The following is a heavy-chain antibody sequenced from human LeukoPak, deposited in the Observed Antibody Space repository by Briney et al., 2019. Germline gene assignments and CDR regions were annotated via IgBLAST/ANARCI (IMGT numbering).Heavy chain of an antibody. CDR3: ARSPGDFPNTTYGEVQLWLDFDY. D-gene: IGHD5-18*01. Sequence: PSETLSLTCTVSGGSISSYYWSWIRQPPGKGLEWIGYIYYSGSTNYNPSLKSRVTISVDTSKNQFSLKLSSVTAADTAVYYCARSPGDFPNTTYGEVQLWLDFDYWGQGTLVTVSS. CDR1: GGSISSYY. V-gene: IGHV4-59*01. CDR2: IYYSGST. J-gene: IGHJ4*02.